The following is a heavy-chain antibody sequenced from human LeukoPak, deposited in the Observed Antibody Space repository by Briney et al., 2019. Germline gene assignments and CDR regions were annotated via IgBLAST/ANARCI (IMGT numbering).Heavy chain of an antibody. CDR1: GYTFTNYG. D-gene: IGHD2-15*01. J-gene: IGHJ5*02. CDR2: ISAYNGNT. V-gene: IGHV1-18*01. CDR3: ARGGVDCSGGSCPALNWFDP. Sequence: ASVKASCKASGYTFTNYGNSWVRQAPGQGLEWMGWISAYNGNTYYALKLQRRLTMTTDTSTTTSYMELRSLRSDDTAVCYFARGGVDCSGGSCPALNWFDPWGQGTLVTVSS.